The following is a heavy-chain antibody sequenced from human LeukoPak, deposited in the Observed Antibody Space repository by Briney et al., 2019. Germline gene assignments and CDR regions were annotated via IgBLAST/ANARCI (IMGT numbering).Heavy chain of an antibody. CDR2: ISSSSNYI. D-gene: IGHD3-3*01. Sequence: GGSLRLSCAASGFTFSSYAMNWVRQAPGKGLEWVSSISSSSNYIYYADSAKGRSTISRDNAKSSLYLQMNSLRAEDTAVYYCARYYDFWSAYSDGNYYYMDVWGKGTTVTVSS. J-gene: IGHJ6*03. CDR3: ARYYDFWSAYSDGNYYYMDV. CDR1: GFTFSSYA. V-gene: IGHV3-21*01.